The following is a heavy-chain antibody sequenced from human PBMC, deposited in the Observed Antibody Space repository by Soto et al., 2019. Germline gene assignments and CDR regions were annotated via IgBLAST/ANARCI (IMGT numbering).Heavy chain of an antibody. Sequence: QVQVVESGGDLVKPGGSLTLSCAASGFTFSDYYMTWIRQAPGKGLDWVSYISDTGHTIYYADSVRGRFTISRDNSKNALYLQMNSLRPDDTAVYFCATSGRDIIDVWGQGTTVTVSS. CDR2: ISDTGHTI. CDR1: GFTFSDYY. J-gene: IGHJ6*02. V-gene: IGHV3-11*01. CDR3: ATSGRDIIDV.